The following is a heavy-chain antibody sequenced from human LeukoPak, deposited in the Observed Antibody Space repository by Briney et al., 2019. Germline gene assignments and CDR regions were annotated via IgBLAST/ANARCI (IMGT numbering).Heavy chain of an antibody. V-gene: IGHV3-21*01. J-gene: IGHJ3*02. CDR3: ARDGREQWLVEERAFDI. D-gene: IGHD6-19*01. CDR1: GFTFSSYS. CDR2: ISSSSSYI. Sequence: GGSLRLSCAASGFTFSSYSMNWVRQAPGKGLEWVSSISSSSSYIYYADSVKGRFTISRDNAKNSLYLQMNSLRAEDTAVYYCARDGREQWLVEERAFDIWGQGTMVTVSS.